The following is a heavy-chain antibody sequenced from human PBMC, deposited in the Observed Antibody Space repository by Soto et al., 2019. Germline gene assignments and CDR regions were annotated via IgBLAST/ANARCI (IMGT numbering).Heavy chain of an antibody. CDR3: ARMRGYCSSTSCYAGGWFDP. V-gene: IGHV1-18*01. CDR2: ISAYNGNT. J-gene: IGHJ5*02. Sequence: QVQLVQSGAEVKKPGASVKVSCKASGYTFTSYGISWVRQAPGQGLEWMGWISAYNGNTNYAQKLQGRVTMTPDTSTSTAYMELRSLRSDDTAVYYCARMRGYCSSTSCYAGGWFDPWGQGTLVTVSS. D-gene: IGHD2-2*01. CDR1: GYTFTSYG.